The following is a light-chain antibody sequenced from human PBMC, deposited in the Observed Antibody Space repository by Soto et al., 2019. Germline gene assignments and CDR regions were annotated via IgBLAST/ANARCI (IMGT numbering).Light chain of an antibody. CDR1: QGISNY. CDR3: QKYDSAPWT. Sequence: DIQMTQSPSSLSESVRDRVNITCRASQGISNYLAWYQQKPGKVPKLLIYAASTLQSGVPSRFSGSGSGTDFTLTISSQQPEDVATYYCQKYDSAPWTCGQGTKVEIK. CDR2: AAS. V-gene: IGKV1-27*01. J-gene: IGKJ1*01.